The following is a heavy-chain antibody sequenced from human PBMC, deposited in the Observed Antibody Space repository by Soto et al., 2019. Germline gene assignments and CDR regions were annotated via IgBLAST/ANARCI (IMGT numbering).Heavy chain of an antibody. CDR3: ARDDPFDL. V-gene: IGHV3-23*01. CDR2: ISGSGHTI. Sequence: GGSLRLSCKATGFTFDGFPMTWVRQTPGKGLQWVAAISGSGHTITYADSVTGRFTISRDNSKDTLYLQMNSLRHEDSAIYFCARDDPFDLWGQGTQVTVSS. CDR1: GFTFDGFP. J-gene: IGHJ4*02.